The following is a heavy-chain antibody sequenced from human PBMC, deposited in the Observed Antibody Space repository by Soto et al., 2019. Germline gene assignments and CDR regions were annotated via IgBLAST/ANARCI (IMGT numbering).Heavy chain of an antibody. D-gene: IGHD1-1*01. V-gene: IGHV3-30-3*01. J-gene: IGHJ6*02. CDR1: GFTFSSYA. CDR3: ARNGAVDV. CDR2: MSYDGSNK. Sequence: QVQLVESGGGVVQPGRSLRLSCAASGFTFSSYAMHWVRQAPGQGLEWVAVMSYDGSNKYYTDSVKGRFTISRDNSKNTLYLQMNSLRAEDTAVYYCARNGAVDVWGQGTTVTVSS.